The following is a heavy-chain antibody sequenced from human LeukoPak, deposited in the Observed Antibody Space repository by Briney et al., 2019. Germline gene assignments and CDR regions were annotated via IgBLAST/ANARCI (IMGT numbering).Heavy chain of an antibody. Sequence: PGGSLRLSCAASGFTFSDYYMSWIRQAPGKGLECVSYISSSSTYTNSADSVKGRFTISRDNAKNSLYLQMNSLRAEDTAVYYCARSLGYCSGGSCYPFDYWGQGTLVTVSS. CDR1: GFTFSDYY. D-gene: IGHD2-15*01. CDR3: ARSLGYCSGGSCYPFDY. J-gene: IGHJ4*02. CDR2: ISSSSTYT. V-gene: IGHV3-11*03.